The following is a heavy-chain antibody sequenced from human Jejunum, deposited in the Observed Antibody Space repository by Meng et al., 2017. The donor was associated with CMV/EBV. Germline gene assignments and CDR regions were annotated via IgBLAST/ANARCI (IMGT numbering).Heavy chain of an antibody. CDR2: IRSKTYSSAT. D-gene: IGHD2-2*01. J-gene: IGHJ5*02. Sequence: IPRVPQAPGKGLEWVGRIRSKTYSSATAYAASVKGRFIISRDDSKNTAYLQMNSLKTEDTAVYYCTRHSIVVVPAAGFDPWGQGTLVTVSS. V-gene: IGHV3-73*01. CDR3: TRHSIVVVPAAGFDP.